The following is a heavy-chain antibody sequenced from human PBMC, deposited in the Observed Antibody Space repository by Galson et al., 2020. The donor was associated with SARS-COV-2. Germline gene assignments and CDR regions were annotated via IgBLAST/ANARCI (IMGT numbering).Heavy chain of an antibody. CDR1: GASVPSNSAA. CDR3: TRGSYCGGDCYPR. V-gene: IGHV6-1*01. Sequence: SETLSLTCAISGASVPSNSAAWNWIRQSPSRGLEWLGRTYYRSKWYYDYALSVKSRITITPDTSKNQFSLQLNSVTPEDTAVYFCTRGSYCGGDCYPRWGQGTLVTVSS. CDR2: TYYRSKWYY. J-gene: IGHJ4*02. D-gene: IGHD2-21*02.